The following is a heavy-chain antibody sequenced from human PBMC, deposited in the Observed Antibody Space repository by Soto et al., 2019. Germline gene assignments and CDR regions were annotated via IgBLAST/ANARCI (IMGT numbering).Heavy chain of an antibody. D-gene: IGHD5-12*01. CDR1: GXTFXXXX. CDR2: IDTSSTFI. J-gene: IGHJ2*01. Sequence: EVQLVESGGGLVKPGGSLRXXCAASGXTFXXXXMNWVXQAPGKGLEWVSSIDTSSTFIYYGGSLKGRFTISRDNAKNSLYLQMNNLKAEDTAVYYCARDGEYSDYENWYFDLWGRGTLVTVSS. V-gene: IGHV3-21*04. CDR3: ARDGEYSDYENWYFDL.